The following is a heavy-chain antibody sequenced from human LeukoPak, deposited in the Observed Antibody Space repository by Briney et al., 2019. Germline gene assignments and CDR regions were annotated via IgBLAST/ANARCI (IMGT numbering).Heavy chain of an antibody. CDR2: IYYSGST. V-gene: IGHV4-30-4*01. CDR3: ARGEDILTGYYNVADAFDI. J-gene: IGHJ3*02. Sequence: SETLSLTCTVSGGSISSGDYYWSWIRQPPGKGLEWIGYIYYSGSTYYNPSLKSRVTISVDTSKNQFSLKLSSVTAADTAVYYCARGEDILTGYYNVADAFDIWGQGTMVTVSS. CDR1: GGSISSGDYY. D-gene: IGHD3-9*01.